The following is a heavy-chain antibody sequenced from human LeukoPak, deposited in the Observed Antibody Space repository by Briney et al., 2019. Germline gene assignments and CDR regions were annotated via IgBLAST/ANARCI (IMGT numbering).Heavy chain of an antibody. CDR3: ARGGIAAPGDYYYYYMDV. V-gene: IGHV3-30-3*01. CDR2: ISYDGSNK. CDR1: GFTFSSYA. J-gene: IGHJ6*03. Sequence: GGSLRLSCAASGFTFSSYAMHWVRQAPGKGLEWVSVISYDGSNKYYADSVKGRFTISRDNSKNTLYLQMNSLRAEDTAVYYCARGGIAAPGDYYYYYMDVWGKGTTVTVSS. D-gene: IGHD6-13*01.